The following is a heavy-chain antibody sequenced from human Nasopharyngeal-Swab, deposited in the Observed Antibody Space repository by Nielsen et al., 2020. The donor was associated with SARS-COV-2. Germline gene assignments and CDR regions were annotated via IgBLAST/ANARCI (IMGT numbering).Heavy chain of an antibody. CDR2: IYYSGST. D-gene: IGHD1-26*01. J-gene: IGHJ4*02. Sequence: SETLSLTCTGSGGSSSSDDWSWIRQRPGKGLEWIGYIYYSGSTNYNPSLKSRVTISVDTSKNQFSLRLSSVTAADTAVYYCARVGGSYAHYFDYWGQGTLVTVSS. CDR1: GGSSSSDD. CDR3: ARVGGSYAHYFDY. V-gene: IGHV4-59*01.